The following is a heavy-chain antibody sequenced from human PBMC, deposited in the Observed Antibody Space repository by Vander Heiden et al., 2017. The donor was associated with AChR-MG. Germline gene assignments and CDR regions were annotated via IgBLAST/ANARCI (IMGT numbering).Heavy chain of an antibody. J-gene: IGHJ4*02. D-gene: IGHD4-17*01. CDR1: GGSFSGYY. Sequence: QVQLQQWGAGLLKPSETLSLTCAVYGGSFSGYYWSWIRQPPGKGLEWIGEINHSGSTNYNPSLKSRVTISVDTSKNQFSLKLSSVTAADTAVYYCARTPSAGTTVTTGYWGQGTLVTVSS. CDR3: ARTPSAGTTVTTGY. V-gene: IGHV4-34*01. CDR2: INHSGST.